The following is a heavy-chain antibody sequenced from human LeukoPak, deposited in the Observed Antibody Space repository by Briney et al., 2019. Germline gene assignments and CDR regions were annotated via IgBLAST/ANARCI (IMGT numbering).Heavy chain of an antibody. V-gene: IGHV4-59*01. CDR1: GSSISSYY. CDR3: ARDRANNWFDP. Sequence: PSETLSLTCTVSGSSISSYYWSWIRQPPGKALEWIGYIYYSGSTNYNPSLKSRVTISVATSKNQFSLKLSSVTAADTAVYYCARDRANNWFDPWGQGTLVTVSS. J-gene: IGHJ5*02. D-gene: IGHD3-10*01. CDR2: IYYSGST.